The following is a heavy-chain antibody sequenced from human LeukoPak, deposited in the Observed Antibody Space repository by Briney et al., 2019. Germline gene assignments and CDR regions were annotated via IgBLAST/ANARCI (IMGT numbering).Heavy chain of an antibody. J-gene: IGHJ4*02. D-gene: IGHD2-2*01. Sequence: PETLSLTCAVYGGSFSGYYWSWIRQPPGKGLEWIGEINHSGSTNYNPSLKSRVTISVDTSKNQFSLKLSSVTAADTAVYYCARGQRRNIVVVPAAMRAFDYWGQGTLVTVSS. CDR2: INHSGST. CDR3: ARGQRRNIVVVPAAMRAFDY. CDR1: GGSFSGYY. V-gene: IGHV4-34*01.